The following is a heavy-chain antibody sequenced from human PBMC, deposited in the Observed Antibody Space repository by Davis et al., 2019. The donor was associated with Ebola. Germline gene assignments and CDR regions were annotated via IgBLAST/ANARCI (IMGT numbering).Heavy chain of an antibody. CDR3: ARVPRITIFGVVIGHGMDV. Sequence: GESLKISCAASGFTFSSYWMHWVRQAPGKGLVWVSRINSDGSSTSYADSVKGRFTISRDNAKNTLYLQMNSLRAEDTAVYYCARVPRITIFGVVIGHGMDVWGQGTTVTVSS. CDR2: INSDGSST. D-gene: IGHD3-3*01. CDR1: GFTFSSYW. V-gene: IGHV3-74*01. J-gene: IGHJ6*02.